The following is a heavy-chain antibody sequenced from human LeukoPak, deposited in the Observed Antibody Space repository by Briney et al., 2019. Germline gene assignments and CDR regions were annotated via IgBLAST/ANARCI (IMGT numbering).Heavy chain of an antibody. D-gene: IGHD6-13*01. CDR1: GFAFSSYS. CDR2: IWPDGSNK. CDR3: ARELAA. Sequence: GGSLRLSCEAAGFAFSSYSMHWVRQAPGKGLEWVAAIWPDGSNKYYANSVKGRFIISRDNSKNTLYLQMNSLRGDDTAIYYCARELAAWGQGTLVTVSS. J-gene: IGHJ4*02. V-gene: IGHV3-33*01.